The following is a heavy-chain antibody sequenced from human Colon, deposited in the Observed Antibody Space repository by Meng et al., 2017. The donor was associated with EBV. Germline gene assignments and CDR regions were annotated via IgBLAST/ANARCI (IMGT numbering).Heavy chain of an antibody. D-gene: IGHD5-24*01. V-gene: IGHV4-31*03. CDR2: IYYSGST. Sequence: QGQLQESGPGLVKPSQTLSLTCTVSGGSISSGGYYWSWIRQHPGKGLEWIGYIYYSGSTYYNPSLKSRVTISIDTSKNQFSLKLGSVTAADTAVYYCARGPSRWLQFSFDYWGQGTLVTVSS. CDR1: GGSISSGGYY. J-gene: IGHJ4*02. CDR3: ARGPSRWLQFSFDY.